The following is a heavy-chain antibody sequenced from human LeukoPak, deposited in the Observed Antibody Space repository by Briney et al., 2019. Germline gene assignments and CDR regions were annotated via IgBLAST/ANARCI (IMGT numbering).Heavy chain of an antibody. V-gene: IGHV2-5*02. CDR3: AHSNEAYGSGSSPFY. CDR1: GFSLSTSGVG. Sequence: SGPTLGNSPQTLTLTCTFSGFSLSTSGVGVGWIRQPPVKALEWLALIYWDDDKRYSPSLKSRLTITKVTSKNQVVLTMTNMDPVDTATYYCAHSNEAYGSGSSPFYWGQGTLVTVSS. J-gene: IGHJ4*02. D-gene: IGHD3-10*01. CDR2: IYWDDDK.